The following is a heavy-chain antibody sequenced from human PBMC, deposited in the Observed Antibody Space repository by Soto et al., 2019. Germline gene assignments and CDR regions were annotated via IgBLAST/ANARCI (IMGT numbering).Heavy chain of an antibody. CDR3: ARGGAPTGYDFWSGYYWPAFDI. Sequence: ASVKVSCKASGYTFTSYGISWVRQAPGQGLEWMGWISAYNGNTNYAQKLQGRVTMTTDTSTSTAYMELGSLRSDDTAVYYCARGGAPTGYDFWSGYYWPAFDIWGQGTMVTVSS. CDR1: GYTFTSYG. V-gene: IGHV1-18*01. D-gene: IGHD3-3*01. J-gene: IGHJ3*02. CDR2: ISAYNGNT.